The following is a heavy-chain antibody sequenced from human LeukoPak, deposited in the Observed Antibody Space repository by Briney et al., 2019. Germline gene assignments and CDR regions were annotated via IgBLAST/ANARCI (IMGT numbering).Heavy chain of an antibody. CDR3: ARGGLSSGWYG. CDR2: SFFSGST. CDR1: GGSISSYY. J-gene: IGHJ4*02. D-gene: IGHD6-19*01. Sequence: SETLSLTCTVSGGSISSYYWSWIRQPPGKGLEWIGYSFFSGSTNYNPSLKSRVTISPDTSKNQFSLRLNSVTAADTAVYYCARGGLSSGWYGWGQGTLVTVSS. V-gene: IGHV4-59*01.